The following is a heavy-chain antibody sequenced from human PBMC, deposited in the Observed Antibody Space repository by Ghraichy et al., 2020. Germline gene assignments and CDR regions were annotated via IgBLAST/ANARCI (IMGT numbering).Heavy chain of an antibody. D-gene: IGHD1-1*01. Sequence: LSLTCAASGFTFSSYGMHWVRQAPGRGLEWVAIITYDGSSKYYADSVKGRFTISRDNSKNTLFLQMNSLRAEDTAVYYCAKEGGTNWSINYYYYMDVWGKGTTVTVSS. CDR3: AKEGGTNWSINYYYYMDV. V-gene: IGHV3-30*18. CDR1: GFTFSSYG. J-gene: IGHJ6*03. CDR2: ITYDGSSK.